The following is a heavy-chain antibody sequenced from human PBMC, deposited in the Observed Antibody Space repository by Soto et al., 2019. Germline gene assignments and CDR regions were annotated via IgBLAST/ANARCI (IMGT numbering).Heavy chain of an antibody. V-gene: IGHV3-7*02. CDR2: IKQDGSEK. CDR3: ARAEIVVVPAALHS. D-gene: IGHD2-2*01. J-gene: IGHJ5*02. Sequence: GGSLRLSCAASGFTFSSYWMSWVRQAPGKGLEWVANIKQDGSEKYYVDSVKGRFTISRDNAKNSLYLQMNSLRAEDTAVYYCARAEIVVVPAALHSWGQGTLVTVSS. CDR1: GFTFSSYW.